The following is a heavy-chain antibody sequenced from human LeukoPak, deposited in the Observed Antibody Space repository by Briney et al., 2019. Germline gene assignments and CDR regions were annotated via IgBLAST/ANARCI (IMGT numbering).Heavy chain of an antibody. CDR3: AGYYYDSSGYYHFDY. CDR1: GFTVSSNY. Sequence: GSLRLSCAASGFTVSSNYMSWVRQAPGKGLEWVSVIYSGGNTYYADSVKGRFTISRHNSKNTLYLQMNSLRAEDTAVYYCAGYYYDSSGYYHFDYWGQGTLVTVSS. V-gene: IGHV3-53*04. CDR2: IYSGGNT. J-gene: IGHJ4*02. D-gene: IGHD3-22*01.